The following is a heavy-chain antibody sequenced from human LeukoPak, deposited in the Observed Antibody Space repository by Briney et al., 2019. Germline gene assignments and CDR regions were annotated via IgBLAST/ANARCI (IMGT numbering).Heavy chain of an antibody. V-gene: IGHV3-48*03. Sequence: PGGSLRLSCAASGFTFSTYEMDWVRQAPGKELECVSYISSRGSSIYYADSVKGRFTISRDNANNSLYLQMSSLRVEDTAVYYCARGAAGGDFDYWGQGTLVTVSS. CDR2: ISSRGSSI. J-gene: IGHJ4*02. CDR1: GFTFSTYE. D-gene: IGHD6-13*01. CDR3: ARGAAGGDFDY.